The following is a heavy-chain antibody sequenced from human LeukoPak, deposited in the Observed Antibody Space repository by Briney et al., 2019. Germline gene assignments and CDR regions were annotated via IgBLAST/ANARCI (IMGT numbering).Heavy chain of an antibody. V-gene: IGHV1-18*01. J-gene: IGHJ6*02. D-gene: IGHD3-3*01. Sequence: ASVKVSCKASGYTFTSYAIHWVRQAPGQRLEWMGWISAYNGNTNYAQKLQGRVTMTTDTSTSTAYMELRSLRSDDTAVYYCARVSSPSNHIMRFLEWLPQYYYYYYGMDVWGQGTTVTVSS. CDR3: ARVSSPSNHIMRFLEWLPQYYYYYYGMDV. CDR1: GYTFTSYA. CDR2: ISAYNGNT.